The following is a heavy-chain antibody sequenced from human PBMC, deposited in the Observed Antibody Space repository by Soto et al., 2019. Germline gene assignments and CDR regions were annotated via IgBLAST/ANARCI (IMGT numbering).Heavy chain of an antibody. CDR3: ANRGRQYNWFDP. CDR1: GFTFSSYA. V-gene: IGHV3-23*01. CDR2: ISGSGGST. D-gene: IGHD3-10*01. Sequence: GGSLRLSCAASGFTFSSYAMSWVRQAPGKGLEWVSAISGSGGSTYYADSVKGRFTISRDNSKNTLYLQMNSLRAEDTAVYYCANRGRQYNWFDPWGQGTLVTVSS. J-gene: IGHJ5*02.